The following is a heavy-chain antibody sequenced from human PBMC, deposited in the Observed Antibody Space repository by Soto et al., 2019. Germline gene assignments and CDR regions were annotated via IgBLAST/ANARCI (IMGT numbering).Heavy chain of an antibody. CDR1: GGSFSGYY. J-gene: IGHJ6*02. CDR2: INHSGST. Sequence: SETLSLTCAVYGGSFSGYYWSWIRQPPGKGLEWIGEINHSGSTNYNPSLKSRVTISVDTSKNQFSLKLSSVTAADTAVYYCARRGYGSGTTPSYGMDVWGQGTTVT. V-gene: IGHV4-34*01. CDR3: ARRGYGSGTTPSYGMDV. D-gene: IGHD3-10*01.